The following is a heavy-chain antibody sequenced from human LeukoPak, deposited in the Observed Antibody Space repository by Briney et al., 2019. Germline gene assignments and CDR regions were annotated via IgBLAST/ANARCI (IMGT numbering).Heavy chain of an antibody. V-gene: IGHV4-61*02. J-gene: IGHJ5*02. Sequence: SQTLSLTCTVSGGSISSGSYYWSWIRQPAGKGLEWIGRIYTSGSTNYNPSLKSRVTMSVDTSKNQFSLKLSSVTAADTAVYYCAREEQLVLGSIWFDPWGQGTLVTVSS. CDR3: AREEQLVLGSIWFDP. CDR1: GGSISSGSYY. CDR2: IYTSGST. D-gene: IGHD6-6*01.